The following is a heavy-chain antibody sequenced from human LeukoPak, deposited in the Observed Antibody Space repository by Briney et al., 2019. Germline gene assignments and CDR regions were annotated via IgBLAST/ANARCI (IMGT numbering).Heavy chain of an antibody. V-gene: IGHV1-18*01. D-gene: IGHD3-10*01. J-gene: IGHJ5*02. CDR2: ISAYNGNT. Sequence: GASVKVSCKASGYTFTSYGISWVRQAPGQGLEWMGWISAYNGNTNYAQKLRGRVTMTTDTSTSTAYMELRSLRSDDTAVYYCASMVRGVIMGAWFDPWGQGTLVTVSS. CDR1: GYTFTSYG. CDR3: ASMVRGVIMGAWFDP.